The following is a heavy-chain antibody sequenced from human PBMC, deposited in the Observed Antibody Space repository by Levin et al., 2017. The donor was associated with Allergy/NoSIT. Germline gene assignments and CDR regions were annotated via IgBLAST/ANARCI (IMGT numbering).Heavy chain of an antibody. Sequence: GESLKISCKASGYTFTSYDINWVRQATGQGLEWMGWMNPNSGNTGYAQKFQGRVTMTRNTSISTAYMELSSLRSEDPAVYYCARGLVDTAMAVGNDYWGQGTLVTVSS. CDR3: ARGLVDTAMAVGNDY. D-gene: IGHD5-18*01. CDR1: GYTFTSYD. V-gene: IGHV1-8*01. J-gene: IGHJ4*02. CDR2: MNPNSGNT.